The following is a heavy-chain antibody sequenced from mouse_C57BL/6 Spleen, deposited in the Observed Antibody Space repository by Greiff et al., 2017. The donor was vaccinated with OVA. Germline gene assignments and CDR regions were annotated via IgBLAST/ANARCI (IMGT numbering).Heavy chain of an antibody. CDR2: IDPENGDT. CDR3: TTRTITTVGAVDY. Sequence: VQLQQSGAELVRPGASVKLSCTASGFTITDDYMHWVKQRPEQGLEWIGWIDPENGDTEYASKFQGKATITADTSSNTAYLQLSSLTSEDTAVYYCTTRTITTVGAVDYWGQGTSVTVSS. CDR1: GFTITDDY. J-gene: IGHJ4*01. V-gene: IGHV14-4*01. D-gene: IGHD1-1*01.